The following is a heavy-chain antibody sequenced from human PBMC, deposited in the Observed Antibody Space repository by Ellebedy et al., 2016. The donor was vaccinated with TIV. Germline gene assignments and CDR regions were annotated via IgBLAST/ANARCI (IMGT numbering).Heavy chain of an antibody. Sequence: GGSLRLXXAASGFTFSNAWMSWVRQAPGKGLEWVSYITHRGSPTYYADSVKGRFTISRDNAKNSLYLQMNSLRAEDTAVYYCAREAESRSFSKDFDYWGQGTLVTVSS. CDR2: ITHRGSPT. V-gene: IGHV3-11*01. J-gene: IGHJ4*02. CDR1: GFTFSNAW. CDR3: AREAESRSFSKDFDY. D-gene: IGHD1-26*01.